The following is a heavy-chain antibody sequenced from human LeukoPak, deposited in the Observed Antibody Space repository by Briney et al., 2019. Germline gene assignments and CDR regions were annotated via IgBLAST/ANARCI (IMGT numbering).Heavy chain of an antibody. V-gene: IGHV3-23*01. CDR3: VRPYTRSSYWYFDL. J-gene: IGHJ2*01. CDR1: GFTFSSYA. CDR2: ISGSGGST. Sequence: PGGSLRLSCAASGFTFSSYAMSWVRQAPGKGLEWVSAISGSGGSTSYADSVKGRFTISRDDSKNTLDLQMNSLRAEDRALYYRVRPYTRSSYWYFDLWGRGTLVTVSS. D-gene: IGHD6-6*01.